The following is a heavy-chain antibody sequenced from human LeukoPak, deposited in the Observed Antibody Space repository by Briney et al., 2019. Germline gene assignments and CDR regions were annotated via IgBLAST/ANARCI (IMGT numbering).Heavy chain of an antibody. CDR1: GYTFSAYG. CDR2: TSGTGYNT. Sequence: ASVKVSCKASGYTFSAYGITWVRQAPGQGLEWMAWTSGTGYNTDYTQRFQGRVSVTTDTSTSTAYMELRSLRSDDTAVYYCARDEYQLQYGMDVWGQGTTVTVSS. CDR3: ARDEYQLQYGMDV. J-gene: IGHJ6*02. D-gene: IGHD2-2*01. V-gene: IGHV1-18*01.